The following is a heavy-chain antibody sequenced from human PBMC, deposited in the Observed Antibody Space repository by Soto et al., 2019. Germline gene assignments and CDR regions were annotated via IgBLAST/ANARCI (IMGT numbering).Heavy chain of an antibody. Sequence: QVQLVQSGAEVKKPGSSVKVSCKASGGTFSSYTISWVRQAPGQGLEWMGRIIPILGIANYAQKFQGRVTITAEKSTSTAYMELSSLRSEDTAVYYCARLYSGYDSIDYWGQGTLVTVSS. CDR2: IIPILGIA. V-gene: IGHV1-69*02. CDR3: ARLYSGYDSIDY. J-gene: IGHJ4*02. CDR1: GGTFSSYT. D-gene: IGHD5-12*01.